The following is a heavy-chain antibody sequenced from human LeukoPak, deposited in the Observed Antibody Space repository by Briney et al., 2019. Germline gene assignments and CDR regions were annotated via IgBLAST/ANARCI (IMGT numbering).Heavy chain of an antibody. V-gene: IGHV1-2*02. CDR3: ARVYYGGKTPSPGGH. CDR2: INPKSGDT. CDR1: GYTFTDYY. Sequence: GASVKVSCKASGYTFTDYYIHWVRQAPGQGLEWMGWINPKSGDTNYEQKFQGRVTMTRDTSVSAAYMESSGLRSDDTAMYYCARVYYGGKTPSPGGHWGQGTLVTVSS. J-gene: IGHJ4*02. D-gene: IGHD4-23*01.